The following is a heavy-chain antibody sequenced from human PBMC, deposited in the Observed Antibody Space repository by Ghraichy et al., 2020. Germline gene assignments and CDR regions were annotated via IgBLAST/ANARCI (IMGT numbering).Heavy chain of an antibody. J-gene: IGHJ6*02. CDR2: IYYSGST. CDR3: ARSYYDFWRVSSHPPVSYGMDV. Sequence: SQTLSLTCTVSGGSISSYYWSWIRQPPGKGLEWIGYIYYSGSTNYNPSLKSRVTISVDTSKNQFSLKLSSVTAADTAVYYCARSYYDFWRVSSHPPVSYGMDVWGQGTTVTVSS. D-gene: IGHD3-3*01. CDR1: GGSISSYY. V-gene: IGHV4-59*01.